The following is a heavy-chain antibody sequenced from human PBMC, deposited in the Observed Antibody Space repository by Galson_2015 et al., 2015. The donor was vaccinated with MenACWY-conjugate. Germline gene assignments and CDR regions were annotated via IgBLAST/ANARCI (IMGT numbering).Heavy chain of an antibody. V-gene: IGHV3-66*01. D-gene: IGHD6-19*01. Sequence: SLRLSCAASGFTVSNYYMSWVRQAPGRGLEWISIIYRDGSKYYADSVKSSFTITRDNSKNTLYPQKNSLRAEETAVYYCGRVVVVAGTHDYFDYWGQGTLVTVSS. CDR1: GFTVSNYY. J-gene: IGHJ4*02. CDR3: GRVVVVAGTHDYFDY. CDR2: IYRDGSK.